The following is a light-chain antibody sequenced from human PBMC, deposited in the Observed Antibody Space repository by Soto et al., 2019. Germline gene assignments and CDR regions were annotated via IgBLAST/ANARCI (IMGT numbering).Light chain of an antibody. CDR3: QQRHMWPIT. CDR2: GAS. J-gene: IGKJ5*01. CDR1: QTVSSNY. V-gene: IGKV3D-20*02. Sequence: PGERATLSSRASQTVSSNYLAWCQQRPGQAPRLLIYGASNRATGIPDRFSGSGSGTDFTLTISSLEPEDSAVYYCQQRHMWPITFGQGTRLEIK.